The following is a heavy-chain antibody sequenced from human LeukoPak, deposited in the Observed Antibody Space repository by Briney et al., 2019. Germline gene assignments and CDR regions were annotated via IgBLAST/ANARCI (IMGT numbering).Heavy chain of an antibody. D-gene: IGHD4-23*01. CDR3: AKALYGGHDY. V-gene: IGHV3-23*01. CDR1: GFTFSTYA. Sequence: PGGSLRLSCAASGFTFSTYAMSWVRQAPGKGLECVSALSGNGNTIYYADSVKGRFTISRDNSKNTLSLQMNSLRVEDTAVYYCAKALYGGHDYWGQGTLVTVSS. CDR2: LSGNGNTI. J-gene: IGHJ4*02.